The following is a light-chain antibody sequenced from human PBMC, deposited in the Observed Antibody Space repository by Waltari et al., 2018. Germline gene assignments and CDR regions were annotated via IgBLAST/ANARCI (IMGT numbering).Light chain of an antibody. CDR1: QSIETN. CDR2: GAS. CDR3: QQYNNLPPWT. J-gene: IGKJ1*01. Sequence: VMTQSPATLSLFPGERAVLSCWASQSIETNLAWFQQKPGQAPRLLISGASTRATNVPARFSGSGSGTAFTLTISSLQSEDFAVYYCQQYNNLPPWTFGPGTKVEIK. V-gene: IGKV3-15*01.